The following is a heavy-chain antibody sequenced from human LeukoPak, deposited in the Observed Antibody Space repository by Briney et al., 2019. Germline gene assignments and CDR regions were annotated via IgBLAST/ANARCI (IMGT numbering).Heavy chain of an antibody. D-gene: IGHD3-10*01. CDR3: ARDRATMVRGVIRAFDI. J-gene: IGHJ3*02. Sequence: SETLSLTCAVYGGSFSGYYWSWIRQPPGKGLEWIGYIYYSGSTNYNPSLKSRVTISVDTSKNQFSLKLSSVTAADTAVYYCARDRATMVRGVIRAFDIWGQGTMVTVSS. CDR1: GGSFSGYY. CDR2: IYYSGST. V-gene: IGHV4-59*01.